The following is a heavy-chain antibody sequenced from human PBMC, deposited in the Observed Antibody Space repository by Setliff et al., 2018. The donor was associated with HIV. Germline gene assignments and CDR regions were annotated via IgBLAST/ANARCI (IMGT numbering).Heavy chain of an antibody. CDR2: INTETGNP. V-gene: IGHV7-4-1*02. Sequence: ASVKVSCKASGYTLTTYGISWVRQAPGQGPEWMGWINTETGNPMYAQGFTGRFVFSLDTSVSTAYLQINSLKAEDTAIYYCANGGSGGQFDYWGQGTLVTVSS. D-gene: IGHD3-16*01. CDR3: ANGGSGGQFDY. CDR1: GYTLTTYG. J-gene: IGHJ4*02.